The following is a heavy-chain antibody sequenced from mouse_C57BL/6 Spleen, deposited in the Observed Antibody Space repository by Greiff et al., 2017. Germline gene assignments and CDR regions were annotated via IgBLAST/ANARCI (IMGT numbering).Heavy chain of an antibody. CDR3: TRDGSSPYYYAMDY. Sequence: EVQRVESGEGLVKPGGSLKLSCAASGFTFSSYAMSWVRQTPEKRLEWVAYISSGGDYIYYADTVKGRFTISRDNARNTLYLQMSSLKSEDTAMYYCTRDGSSPYYYAMDYWGQGTSVTVSS. V-gene: IGHV5-9-1*02. J-gene: IGHJ4*01. CDR1: GFTFSSYA. CDR2: ISSGGDYI. D-gene: IGHD1-1*01.